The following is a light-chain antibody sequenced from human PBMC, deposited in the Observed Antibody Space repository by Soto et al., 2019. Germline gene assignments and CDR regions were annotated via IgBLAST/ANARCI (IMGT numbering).Light chain of an antibody. Sequence: QSVLTQPPSVSAAPGQKVTISCSGSSSNIENNYVSWYQQLPGTAPKLLIYDNNNLPSGIPDRFSGSKSGTSATLGITGLQTGDEADYYCATWDSSLSAVVFGGGTKATVL. V-gene: IGLV1-51*01. J-gene: IGLJ2*01. CDR2: DNN. CDR3: ATWDSSLSAVV. CDR1: SSNIENNY.